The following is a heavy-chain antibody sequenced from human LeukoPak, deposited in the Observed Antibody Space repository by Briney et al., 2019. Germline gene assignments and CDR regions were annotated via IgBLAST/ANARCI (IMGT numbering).Heavy chain of an antibody. CDR2: INPNSGGT. CDR3: AKGGGSYWNRCFDY. V-gene: IGHV1-2*02. Sequence: ASVKVSCKASGYTFTSYYMHWVRQAPGQGLEWMGWINPNSGGTNYAQKFQGRVTMTRDTSISTAYMELSRLRSDDTAVYYCAKGGGSYWNRCFDYWGQGTLVTVSS. CDR1: GYTFTSYY. D-gene: IGHD1-26*01. J-gene: IGHJ4*02.